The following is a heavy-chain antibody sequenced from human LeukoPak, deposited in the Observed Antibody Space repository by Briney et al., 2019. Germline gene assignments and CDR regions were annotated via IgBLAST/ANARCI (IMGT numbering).Heavy chain of an antibody. CDR3: ARDYYDSSGYSPFDY. J-gene: IGHJ4*02. CDR1: GFTFDDYA. CDR2: ISWNSDSI. Sequence: PGGSLRLSCAVSGFTFDDYAMHWVRQVPGKGLEWVSGISWNSDSIGYADSVKGRFTISRDNAKNSLYLQMNSLRAEDTAVYYCARDYYDSSGYSPFDYWGQGTLVTVSS. V-gene: IGHV3-9*01. D-gene: IGHD3-22*01.